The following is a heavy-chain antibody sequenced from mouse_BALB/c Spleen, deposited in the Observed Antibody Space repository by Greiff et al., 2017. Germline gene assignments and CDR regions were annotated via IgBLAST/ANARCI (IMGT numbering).Heavy chain of an antibody. J-gene: IGHJ2*01. CDR2: ILPGSGST. CDR3: ARRGNLYYGNY. Sequence: QVQLQQSGAELMKPGASVKISCKATGYTFSSYWIEWVKQRPGHGLEWIGEILPGSGSTNYNEKFKGKATFTADTSSNTAYMQLSSLTSEDSAVYYCARRGNLYYGNYWGQGTTLTVSS. D-gene: IGHD2-1*01. V-gene: IGHV1-9*01. CDR1: GYTFSSYW.